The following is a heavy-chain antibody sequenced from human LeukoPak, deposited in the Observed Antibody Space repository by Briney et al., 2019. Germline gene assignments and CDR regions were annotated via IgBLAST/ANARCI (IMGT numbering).Heavy chain of an antibody. CDR3: ARDFEDGDYVGPRWFDP. J-gene: IGHJ5*02. CDR2: IIPIFGIA. V-gene: IGHV1-69*04. D-gene: IGHD4-17*01. Sequence: SVKVSCKASGGTFSSYAISWVRQAPGQGLEWMGRIIPIFGIANYAQKFQGRVTITADKSTRTAYMELSSLRSEDTAVYYCARDFEDGDYVGPRWFDPWGQGTLVTVSS. CDR1: GGTFSSYA.